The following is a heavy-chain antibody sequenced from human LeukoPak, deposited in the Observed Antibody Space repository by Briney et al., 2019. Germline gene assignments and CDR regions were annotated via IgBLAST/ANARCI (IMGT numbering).Heavy chain of an antibody. CDR1: GYTFTGYY. Sequence: GASVKVSCKASGYTFTGYYMHWVRQAPGQGLEWMGWINPNSGGTNYAQKFQGRVTMTRDTSISTAYMELSRLRSDDTAVYYCARDFGISRWNYNWFDPWGQGTLVTVSS. CDR2: INPNSGGT. D-gene: IGHD1-7*01. CDR3: ARDFGISRWNYNWFDP. V-gene: IGHV1-2*02. J-gene: IGHJ5*02.